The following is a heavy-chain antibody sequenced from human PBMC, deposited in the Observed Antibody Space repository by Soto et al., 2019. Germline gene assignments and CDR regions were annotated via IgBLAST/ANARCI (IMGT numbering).Heavy chain of an antibody. J-gene: IGHJ4*02. CDR3: AKDIGIITFLYYFGS. V-gene: IGHV3-23*01. D-gene: IGHD3-16*01. CDR1: GLNFSNHT. Sequence: ECLRVSGTASGLNFSNHTRNAVRQAPGKGLEWVSVISGSGGTTYYADYVKGRFTISRDNSKNTLYLQMNSLRAEDTAIYHFAKDIGIITFLYYFGSCGLRALVTVSA. CDR2: ISGSGGTT.